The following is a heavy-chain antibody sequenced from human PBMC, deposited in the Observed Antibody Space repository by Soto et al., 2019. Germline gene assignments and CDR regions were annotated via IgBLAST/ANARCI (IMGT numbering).Heavy chain of an antibody. CDR2: INPDNGNT. CDR1: GYTFTRYT. CDR3: ARGIATGQLDP. Sequence: AASVKVSCKASGYTFTRYTMNWVRQAPGQRLEWMGWINPDNGNTKSSQKFQDRVIITRGTSASTAYMDLSSLRSEDTAVYYCARGIATGQLDPWGQGTLVTVSS. J-gene: IGHJ5*02. V-gene: IGHV1-3*01. D-gene: IGHD2-15*01.